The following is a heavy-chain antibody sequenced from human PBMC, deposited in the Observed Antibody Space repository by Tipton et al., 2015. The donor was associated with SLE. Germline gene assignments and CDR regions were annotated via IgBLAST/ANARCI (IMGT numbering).Heavy chain of an antibody. CDR1: GYTFTNFG. D-gene: IGHD2-8*02. V-gene: IGHV1-18*01. Sequence: QLVQSGAEVRKPGASVKVSCKASGYTFTNFGISWVRQAPGQGLEWMGWISTQNGDTKYAQRFQGRVTMTTDTSTSTTYMALRSPRSDDTAIYYCARECSGTGCLDYWGQGTLVTVSS. CDR3: ARECSGTGCLDY. CDR2: ISTQNGDT. J-gene: IGHJ4*02.